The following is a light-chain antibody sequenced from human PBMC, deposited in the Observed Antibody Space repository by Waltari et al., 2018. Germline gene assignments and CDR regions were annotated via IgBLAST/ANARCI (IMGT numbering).Light chain of an antibody. V-gene: IGLV1-44*01. CDR2: SNN. J-gene: IGLJ2*01. Sequence: QSVLTQPPSASGTPGQRVTISCSGSSSNIGSNTVHWYQQLTGTAPKLLIYSNNQRPSGVPDRVCGSKAGTAASLASSGLQAEDEADYDCAAWDDSLNGVVFGGGTKLTVL. CDR1: SSNIGSNT. CDR3: AAWDDSLNGVV.